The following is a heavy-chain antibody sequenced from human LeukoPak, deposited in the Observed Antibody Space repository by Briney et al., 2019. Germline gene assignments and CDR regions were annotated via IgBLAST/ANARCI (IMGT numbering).Heavy chain of an antibody. CDR1: GGSISSYY. CDR2: IYYSGST. V-gene: IGHV4-59*12. J-gene: IGHJ4*02. Sequence: SETLSLTCTVSGGSISSYYWRWIRQPPGKGLEWIGYIYYSGSTNYNPSLKSRVTISVDTSKNQFSLKLSSVTAADTAVYYCARGFGSGELNWGQGTLVTVSS. D-gene: IGHD3-10*01. CDR3: ARGFGSGELN.